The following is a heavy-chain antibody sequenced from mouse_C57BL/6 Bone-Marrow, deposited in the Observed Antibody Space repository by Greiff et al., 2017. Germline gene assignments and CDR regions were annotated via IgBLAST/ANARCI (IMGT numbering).Heavy chain of an antibody. CDR3: ARGGLRA. J-gene: IGHJ3*01. CDR2: IDPSDSYT. V-gene: IGHV1-69*01. CDR1: GYTFTSYW. D-gene: IGHD2-4*01. Sequence: QVQLQQPGAELVMPGASVKLSCKASGYTFTSYWMHWVKQRPGQGLEWIGEIDPSDSYTNYNQKFKGKSTLTVDKSSSTAYMQLSSLTSEDSAVYYCARGGLRAWGQGTLVTVSA.